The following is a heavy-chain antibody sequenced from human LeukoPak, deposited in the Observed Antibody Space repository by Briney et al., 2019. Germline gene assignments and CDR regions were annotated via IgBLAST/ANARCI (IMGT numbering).Heavy chain of an antibody. J-gene: IGHJ4*02. CDR2: ISGSGGST. V-gene: IGHV3-23*01. D-gene: IGHD5-12*01. CDR3: AKETGCSGYDYGDY. Sequence: PGGSLRLSCAASGFTFSSYAMSWVRQAPGKGLEWVSGISGSGGSTYYADSVKGRFTIYRDNSKNTLYLQMNSLRAEDTAVYYCAKETGCSGYDYGDYWGQGTLVTVSS. CDR1: GFTFSSYA.